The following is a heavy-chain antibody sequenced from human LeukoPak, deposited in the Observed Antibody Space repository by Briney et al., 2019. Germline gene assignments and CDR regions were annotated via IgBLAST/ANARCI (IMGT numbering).Heavy chain of an antibody. CDR3: ARSGGDSFDY. J-gene: IGHJ4*02. CDR1: GYTFTNYD. CDR2: INAGNGNT. Sequence: ASVKISCKASGYTFTNYDVNWVRQAPGQGLEWMGWINAGNGNTKYSQKFQGRVTITRDTSASAAYMEVSSLRSEDTAMYYCARSGGDSFDYWGQGTLVTVSS. D-gene: IGHD4-17*01. V-gene: IGHV1-3*01.